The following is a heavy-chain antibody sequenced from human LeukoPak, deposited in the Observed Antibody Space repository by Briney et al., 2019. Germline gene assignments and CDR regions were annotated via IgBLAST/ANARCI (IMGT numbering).Heavy chain of an antibody. D-gene: IGHD3-22*01. V-gene: IGHV1-8*01. CDR1: GYTFTNYD. CDR3: ARPLGGYFDRSGYYYYFEY. Sequence: ASVKVSCKASGYTFTNYDVNWVRQATGQGLEWMGWMNPNSGNTGYAQKFQGRVTMTTNTSMGTAYMELSSLRSEDTAVYYCARPLGGYFDRSGYYYYFEYWGQGTLVTVSS. J-gene: IGHJ4*02. CDR2: MNPNSGNT.